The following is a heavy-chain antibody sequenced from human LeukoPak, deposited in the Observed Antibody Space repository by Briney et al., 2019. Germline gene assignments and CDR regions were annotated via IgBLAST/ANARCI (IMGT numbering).Heavy chain of an antibody. Sequence: GESLKISCKGSGYSFTNYWISWVRQIPGKGLVWMGTIDPSDSYTNYSPSFQGHVTISVDKSISTAYLQWSSLKASDTAIYYCAKAAASLDWFDPWGQGTLVIVSS. D-gene: IGHD6-13*01. J-gene: IGHJ5*02. CDR3: AKAAASLDWFDP. CDR1: GYSFTNYW. V-gene: IGHV5-10-1*01. CDR2: IDPSDSYT.